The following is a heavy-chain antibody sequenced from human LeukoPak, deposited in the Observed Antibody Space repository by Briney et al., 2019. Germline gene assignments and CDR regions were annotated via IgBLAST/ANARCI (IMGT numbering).Heavy chain of an antibody. D-gene: IGHD2-21*02. CDR1: GGSFSDYY. Sequence: PSETLSLTCAVYGGSFSDYYWSWIRQPPGKGLEWIGEINLSRSTNYNPSLKSRVTISLDTSKNQFSLKLGSVTAADTAVYYCASVVVTAISSHSDYWGQGTLVTVSS. CDR2: INLSRST. J-gene: IGHJ4*02. CDR3: ASVVVTAISSHSDY. V-gene: IGHV4-34*01.